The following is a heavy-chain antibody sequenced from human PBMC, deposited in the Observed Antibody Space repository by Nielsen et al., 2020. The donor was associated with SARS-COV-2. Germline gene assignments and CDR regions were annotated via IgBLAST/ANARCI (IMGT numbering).Heavy chain of an antibody. CDR2: ITWDGVRT. Sequence: GESLKTSCAATGFTFDDYVMHWVRQSPGKGLEWLSLITWDGVRTFYADSVEGRFAISRNTSKNSLFLQMNDLRTEDTALYYCVKDMRYGDYGGYFDYWGQGTLVTVSS. D-gene: IGHD4/OR15-4a*01. CDR1: GFTFDDYV. J-gene: IGHJ4*02. CDR3: VKDMRYGDYGGYFDY. V-gene: IGHV3-43D*03.